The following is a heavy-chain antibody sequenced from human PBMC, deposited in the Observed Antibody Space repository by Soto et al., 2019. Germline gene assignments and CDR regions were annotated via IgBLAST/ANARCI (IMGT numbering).Heavy chain of an antibody. J-gene: IGHJ4*02. V-gene: IGHV4-30-2*01. D-gene: IGHD3-3*01. Sequence: QLQLQESGSGLVKPSQTLSLTCAVSGGSINTGGYSWSWIRQPPGKGLEWLGYIYYTGSTFYNPSLKSRITISVDRSNNQFSLKLTSVTAADTAVYYCARGRAGSGIAIWGQGTLVTVSS. CDR1: GGSINTGGYS. CDR3: ARGRAGSGIAI. CDR2: IYYTGST.